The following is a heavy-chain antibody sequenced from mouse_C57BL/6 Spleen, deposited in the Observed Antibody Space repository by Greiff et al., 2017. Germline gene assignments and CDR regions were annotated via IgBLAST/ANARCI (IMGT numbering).Heavy chain of an antibody. D-gene: IGHD2-3*01. J-gene: IGHJ2*01. Sequence: QVQLQQSGAELVKPGASVKLSCKASGYTFTSYWMHWVKQRPGQGLEWIGMIHPNSGSTNYNEKFKSKATLTVNKSSSTAYMQLSSLTSEDSAVYYCARLDGYYGEGYWGQGTTLTVSS. CDR2: IHPNSGST. V-gene: IGHV1-64*01. CDR1: GYTFTSYW. CDR3: ARLDGYYGEGY.